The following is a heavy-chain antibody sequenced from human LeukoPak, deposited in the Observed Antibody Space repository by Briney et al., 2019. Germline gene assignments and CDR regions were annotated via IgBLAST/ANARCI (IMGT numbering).Heavy chain of an antibody. V-gene: IGHV3-73*01. CDR2: IRSKANSYAT. CDR1: GFTFSGSA. J-gene: IGHJ4*02. Sequence: GGSLRLSCAAPGFTFSGSAMHWVRQASGKGLEWVGRIRSKANSYATAYAASVKGRFTISRDDSKNTAYLQMNSLKTEDTAVYYCTSPHYYDSSGRGGYWGQGTLVTVSS. CDR3: TSPHYYDSSGRGGY. D-gene: IGHD3-22*01.